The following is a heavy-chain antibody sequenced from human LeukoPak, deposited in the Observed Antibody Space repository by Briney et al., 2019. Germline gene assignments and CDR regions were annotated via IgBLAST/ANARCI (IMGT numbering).Heavy chain of an antibody. D-gene: IGHD1-26*01. Sequence: ASVKVSCKASGYTFTGYYMHWVRQAPGQGLEWMGWINPNSGNTGYAQKFQGRVTMTRNTSISTAYMELSSLRSEDTAVYYCARGGIVGATGYYYGMDVWGQGTTVTVSS. CDR3: ARGGIVGATGYYYGMDV. V-gene: IGHV1-8*02. J-gene: IGHJ6*02. CDR1: GYTFTGYY. CDR2: INPNSGNT.